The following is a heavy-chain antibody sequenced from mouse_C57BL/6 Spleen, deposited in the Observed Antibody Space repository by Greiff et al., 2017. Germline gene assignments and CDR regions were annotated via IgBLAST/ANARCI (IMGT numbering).Heavy chain of an antibody. J-gene: IGHJ3*01. Sequence: VQLQQPGAELVKPGASVKVSCKASGYTFTSYWMHWVTQRPGQGLEWIGRIHPSDSDTNYNQQFKGKATLTVDKSSSTAYSQLSSVTSEDSAVYYCAYDYDAGAYWGQGTLVTVSA. CDR2: IHPSDSDT. CDR1: GYTFTSYW. D-gene: IGHD2-4*01. CDR3: AYDYDAGAY. V-gene: IGHV1-74*01.